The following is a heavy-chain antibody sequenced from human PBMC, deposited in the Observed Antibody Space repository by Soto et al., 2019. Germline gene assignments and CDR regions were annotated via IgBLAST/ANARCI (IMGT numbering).Heavy chain of an antibody. CDR3: PHSPLVVVPPAMPYDWFDP. CDR1: GFSLSTSGVG. D-gene: IGHD2-2*01. J-gene: IGHJ5*02. CDR2: IYWDDDK. V-gene: IGHV2-5*02. Sequence: QITLKESGPTLVKPTQTLTLTCTFSGFSLSTSGVGVGWIRQPPGKALEWLALIYWDDDKRYSSSLKSRLTITKDTSKNQDVLTMTNMDPVDTATYYCPHSPLVVVPPAMPYDWFDPWGQGTLVTVSS.